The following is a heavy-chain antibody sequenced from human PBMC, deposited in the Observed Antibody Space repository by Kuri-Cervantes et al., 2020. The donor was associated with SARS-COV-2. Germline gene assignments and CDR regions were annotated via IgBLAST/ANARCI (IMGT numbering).Heavy chain of an antibody. CDR1: GFTFSSYW. CDR3: AKDTDYTHDY. V-gene: IGHV3-74*01. D-gene: IGHD4-11*01. Sequence: GESLKISCAASGFTFSSYWMHRVRQAPGKGLVWVSRINSDGSSTSYADSVKGRFTISRDNAKNALYLQMNSLRAEDTAVYYCAKDTDYTHDYWGQGTLVTVSS. CDR2: INSDGSST. J-gene: IGHJ4*02.